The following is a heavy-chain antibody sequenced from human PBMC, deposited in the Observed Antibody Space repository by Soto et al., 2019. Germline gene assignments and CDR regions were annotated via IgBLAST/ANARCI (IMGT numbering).Heavy chain of an antibody. CDR3: AKEVGLSGSYYISSSYYFDY. D-gene: IGHD1-26*01. CDR1: GFTFSSYG. V-gene: IGHV3-30*18. CDR2: ISYDGSNT. J-gene: IGHJ4*02. Sequence: GGSLRLSCVASGFTFSSYGMHWVRQAPGKGLEWVAIISYDGSNTYYADSVKGRFTISRDNSKNTLYLQMNSLRAEDTSVYYCAKEVGLSGSYYISSSYYFDYWGQGTLVTVSS.